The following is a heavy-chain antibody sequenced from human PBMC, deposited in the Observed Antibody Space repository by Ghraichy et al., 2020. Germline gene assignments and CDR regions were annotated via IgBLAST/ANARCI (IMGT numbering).Heavy chain of an antibody. J-gene: IGHJ4*02. CDR1: GFTFSSYT. Sequence: GGSLRLSCAASGFTFSSYTMNWVRQAPGKGLEWVSSISSSSSYIYYADSVKGRFTISRDNAKNSLFLQMSSLRAEDTAVYYCARDLAKRYSSSFSDFWGQGTLVTVSS. CDR2: ISSSSSYI. D-gene: IGHD6-13*01. CDR3: ARDLAKRYSSSFSDF. V-gene: IGHV3-21*06.